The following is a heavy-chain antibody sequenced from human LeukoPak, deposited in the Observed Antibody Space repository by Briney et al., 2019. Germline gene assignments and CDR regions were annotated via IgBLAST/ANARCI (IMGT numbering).Heavy chain of an antibody. D-gene: IGHD4-17*01. J-gene: IGHJ5*02. V-gene: IGHV3-21*01. CDR1: GFTFSSYS. CDR3: ARDLMTTVTGKWFDP. CDR2: ISSSSSYI. Sequence: GGSLRLSCAASGFTFSSYSMNWVRQAPGKGLEWVSSISSSSSYIYYADSVKGRFTISRDNAKNSLYLQMNSLRAEDTAVYYCARDLMTTVTGKWFDPWGQGTLVTVSS.